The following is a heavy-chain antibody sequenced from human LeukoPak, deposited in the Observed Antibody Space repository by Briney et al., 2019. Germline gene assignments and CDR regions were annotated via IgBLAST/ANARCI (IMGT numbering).Heavy chain of an antibody. CDR3: AKANVKYCSGGSCFDAFDI. J-gene: IGHJ3*02. CDR1: GFTFKNYA. Sequence: GGSLRLSCAASGFTFKNYAMSWVRQAPGKGLEWVSCISGGGGTYYADSVKGRFTISRDNSKNTLYLQMNSLRAEDTAVYYCAKANVKYCSGGSCFDAFDIWGQGTMVTVSS. V-gene: IGHV3-23*01. D-gene: IGHD2-15*01. CDR2: ISGGGGT.